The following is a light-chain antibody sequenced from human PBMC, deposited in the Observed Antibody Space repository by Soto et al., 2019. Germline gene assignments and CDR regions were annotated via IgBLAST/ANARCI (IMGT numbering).Light chain of an antibody. CDR1: QGVSST. CDR2: AAS. Sequence: EVVMTQSPATLSVSPGERATLSCRASQGVSSTLAWYQQKPGQATRLLIDAASTRATGIPARFSGRGSGTKFTLTISSLQSEDFAVYAFLPSNNCPLTFGGGTKVEIK. V-gene: IGKV3-15*01. J-gene: IGKJ4*01. CDR3: LPSNNCPLT.